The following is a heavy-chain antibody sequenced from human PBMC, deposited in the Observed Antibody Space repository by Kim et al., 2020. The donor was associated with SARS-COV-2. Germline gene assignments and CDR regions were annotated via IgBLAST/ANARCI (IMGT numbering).Heavy chain of an antibody. CDR2: ST. J-gene: IGHJ5*02. V-gene: IGHV4-34*01. D-gene: IGHD1-26*01. Sequence: STNHNPSLKRRVTISVDTSKNQFSLKLSSVTAADTAVYYCARADSGSYISWGQGTLVTVSS. CDR3: ARADSGSYIS.